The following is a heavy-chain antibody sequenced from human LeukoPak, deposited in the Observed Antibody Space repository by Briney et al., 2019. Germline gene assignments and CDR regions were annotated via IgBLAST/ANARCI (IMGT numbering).Heavy chain of an antibody. Sequence: GGSLRLSCSASGFSFSGYAMHWVRQAPGKGLQYVSVLSGDGGSTEYADSVRGRFTISRDNSKNRLYLQMSSLRTEDTAVYYCVRRSVDGSAEYFLHWGQGTLVTVSS. CDR2: LSGDGGST. V-gene: IGHV3-64D*06. D-gene: IGHD6-19*01. CDR3: VRRSVDGSAEYFLH. J-gene: IGHJ1*01. CDR1: GFSFSGYA.